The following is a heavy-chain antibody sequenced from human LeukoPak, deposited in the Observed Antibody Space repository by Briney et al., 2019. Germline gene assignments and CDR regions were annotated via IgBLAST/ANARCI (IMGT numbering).Heavy chain of an antibody. J-gene: IGHJ1*01. V-gene: IGHV1-8*01. CDR1: GYTFTSCD. CDR3: ATTMVRGPGGFQH. CDR2: MNPNSGNT. Sequence: ASVKVSCKASGYTFTSCDINWVRQATGQGLEWMGWMNPNSGNTGYAQKFQGRVTMTRNTSISTAYMELSSLRSEDTAVYYCATTMVRGPGGFQHWGQGTLVTVSS. D-gene: IGHD3-10*01.